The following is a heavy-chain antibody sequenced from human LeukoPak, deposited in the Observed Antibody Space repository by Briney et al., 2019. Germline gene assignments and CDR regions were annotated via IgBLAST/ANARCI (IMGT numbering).Heavy chain of an antibody. CDR2: IIPIFGTA. CDR1: GGTFSSYA. J-gene: IGHJ5*02. V-gene: IGHV1-69*13. CDR3: ATYLHVGVDNWFDP. Sequence: SVKVSCKASGGTFSSYAISWVRQAPGQGLEWMGGIIPIFGTANYAQKFQGRVTITADESTSTAYMELSSLRSEDTAVYYCATYLHVGVDNWFDPWGQGTLVTVSS. D-gene: IGHD3-3*01.